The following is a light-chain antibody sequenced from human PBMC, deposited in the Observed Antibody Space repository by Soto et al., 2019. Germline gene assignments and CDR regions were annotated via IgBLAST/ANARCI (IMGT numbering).Light chain of an antibody. CDR3: QQAASFPIT. V-gene: IGKV1-33*01. CDR1: HDIRDH. Sequence: IQMTQSPSSLSASVGDRVTLTCQASHDIRDHLNWYQQKPGKPPKLLIYDASNLQTGVPSRFSGSGSGTDFTLTINSLQPEDFATYYCQQAASFPITFGQGTRLEIK. CDR2: DAS. J-gene: IGKJ5*01.